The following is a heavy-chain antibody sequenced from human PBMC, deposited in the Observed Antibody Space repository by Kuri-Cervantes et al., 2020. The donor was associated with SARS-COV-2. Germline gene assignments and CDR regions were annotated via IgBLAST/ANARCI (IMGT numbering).Heavy chain of an antibody. J-gene: IGHJ3*02. CDR3: AKDGGLQEGPDAFDI. CDR1: GFTFSSYG. D-gene: IGHD3-16*01. V-gene: IGHV3-30*02. Sequence: GGSLRLSCAASGFTFSSYGMHWVRQAPGKGLEWVAFIRYDGSNKYYADSVKGRFTISRDNSKNTLYLQMNGLRAEDTAVYYCAKDGGLQEGPDAFDIWGQGAMVTVSS. CDR2: IRYDGSNK.